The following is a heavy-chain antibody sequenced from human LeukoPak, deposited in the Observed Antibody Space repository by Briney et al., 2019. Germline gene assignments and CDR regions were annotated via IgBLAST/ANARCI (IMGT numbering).Heavy chain of an antibody. CDR1: GFTFGDYG. CDR2: IRSKANGGTT. CDR3: TSRGDSSGYYDY. Sequence: GGSLRLSCTASGFTFGDYGLTWVRQAPGKGLEWVGLIRSKANGGTTENAASVKGRISISRDDSKSIAYLQMNSLKTEDTAVYYCTSRGDSSGYYDYWGQGTLVTVSS. J-gene: IGHJ4*02. D-gene: IGHD3-22*01. V-gene: IGHV3-49*04.